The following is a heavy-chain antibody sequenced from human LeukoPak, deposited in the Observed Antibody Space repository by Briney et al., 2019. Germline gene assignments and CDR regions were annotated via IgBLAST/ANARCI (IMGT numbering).Heavy chain of an antibody. D-gene: IGHD3-10*01. CDR2: INQDESEK. Sequence: PGGSLRLSCTNSGFTFSKYALIWVRQAPGRGLEWVANINQDESEKNYVDSVTGRFTISRDNAQNSLYLQLNSLRAEDTAIYFCARDRGYSNFDYWGQGTLVTVSS. CDR3: ARDRGYSNFDY. J-gene: IGHJ4*02. V-gene: IGHV3-7*01. CDR1: GFTFSKYA.